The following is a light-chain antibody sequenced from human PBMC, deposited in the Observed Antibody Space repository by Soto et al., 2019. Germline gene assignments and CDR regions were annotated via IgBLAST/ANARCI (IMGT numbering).Light chain of an antibody. V-gene: IGKV3-20*01. J-gene: IGKJ2*01. Sequence: EVVLTQSPGTLSLSPGERATLSCRASQSVSSSTYLAWYQQKPGQAPRLLIYGASSRATGIPDRFSGSGSGTDFTLTISRLEPEYFAVYYCQQYGSSPYTFGQGTKVDIK. CDR2: GAS. CDR3: QQYGSSPYT. CDR1: QSVSSSTY.